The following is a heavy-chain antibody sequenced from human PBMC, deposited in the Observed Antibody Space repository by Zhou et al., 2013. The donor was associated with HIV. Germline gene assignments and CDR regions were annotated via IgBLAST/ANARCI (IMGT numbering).Heavy chain of an antibody. V-gene: IGHV1-69*12. CDR2: IIPFFGTA. Sequence: QVQLVQSGAEVKKPGSSVKVSCKSSGGTLRHYAISWVRQAPGQGLEWMGGIIPFFGTANYAQKFQGRVAITAAESTSTAYMELSSLRSEDTAVYYCARCYYDNSGCDFWGRGTLVTVSS. CDR1: GGTLRHYA. CDR3: ARCYYDNSGCDF. D-gene: IGHD3-22*01. J-gene: IGHJ4*02.